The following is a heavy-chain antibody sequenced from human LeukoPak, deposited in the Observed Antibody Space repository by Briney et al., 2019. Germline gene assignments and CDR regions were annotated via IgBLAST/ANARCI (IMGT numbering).Heavy chain of an antibody. J-gene: IGHJ4*02. D-gene: IGHD2-15*01. CDR3: ARDLSAGVVVAAASDY. Sequence: GGSLRLSCAASGFTFSSYCMNWVRQAPGEGLEWVSSISSSSNYIYYADSVKGRFTISRDNAKNSLYLQMNSLRAEDTAVYYCARDLSAGVVVAAASDYWGQGTLVTVSS. CDR2: ISSSSNYI. V-gene: IGHV3-21*01. CDR1: GFTFSSYC.